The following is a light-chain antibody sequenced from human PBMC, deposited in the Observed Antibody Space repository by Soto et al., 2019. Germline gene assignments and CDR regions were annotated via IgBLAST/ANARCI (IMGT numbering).Light chain of an antibody. V-gene: IGKV3-11*01. J-gene: IGKJ5*01. Sequence: ERVMTQSPATLSLSPGERAILSCRASQSVSTFLAWFQQKPGQPPRLLIYNASNRTTGIPARFSGSGSGTDFTLTISSLEPEDFAVYYCKQRGAWPPISFAQRTRLENK. CDR3: KQRGAWPPIS. CDR2: NAS. CDR1: QSVSTF.